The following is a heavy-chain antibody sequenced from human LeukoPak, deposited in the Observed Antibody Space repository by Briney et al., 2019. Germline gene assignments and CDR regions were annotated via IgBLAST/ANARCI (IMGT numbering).Heavy chain of an antibody. D-gene: IGHD2-2*01. Sequence: PSETLSLTCAVSGGSITSGSYYWSWIRQPAGKGLEWIGHIYTSGSTNYNPSLKSRVTISVDTSKNQFSLKLSSVTAADTAVYYCARQREGHQLPIMRRYNWFDPWGQGTLVTVSS. V-gene: IGHV4-61*09. CDR1: GGSITSGSYY. CDR3: ARQREGHQLPIMRRYNWFDP. CDR2: IYTSGST. J-gene: IGHJ5*02.